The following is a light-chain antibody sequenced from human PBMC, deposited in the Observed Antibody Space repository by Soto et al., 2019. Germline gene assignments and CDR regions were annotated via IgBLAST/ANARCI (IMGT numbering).Light chain of an antibody. CDR2: AAS. J-gene: IGKJ1*01. CDR3: QQYNGYSWT. CDR1: QGISSW. V-gene: IGKV1D-12*01. Sequence: DIQMTQSPSAVSASVGDRVTITCRASQGISSWLAWYQQKPGKAPKLLIYAASSLQSGVPSGFSGSGSGTDFTLTISSLQPEDSAMYYCQQYNGYSWTFGRGAKVDIK.